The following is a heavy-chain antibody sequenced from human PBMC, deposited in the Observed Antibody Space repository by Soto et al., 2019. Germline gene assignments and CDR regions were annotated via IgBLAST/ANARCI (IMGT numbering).Heavy chain of an antibody. D-gene: IGHD3-16*01. CDR1: GYPFNKYP. CDR2: INAANGDT. V-gene: IGHV1-3*01. Sequence: ASVKFSFTDSGYPFNKYPLHWVLQAPGQGLEWMGWINAANGDTGYSHKFQDRVTRTRDTSASTAYMELSSLRSEDTAVYYCARKNYAVWG. J-gene: IGHJ6*03. CDR3: ARKNYAV.